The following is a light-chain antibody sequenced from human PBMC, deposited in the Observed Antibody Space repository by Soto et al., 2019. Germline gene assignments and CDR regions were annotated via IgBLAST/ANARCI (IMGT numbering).Light chain of an antibody. Sequence: EIVLTQSPGTLSLSPGERATLSCRASQSVSSSYLAWYQQQPGQAPRLLIYAASSRATGIPDRFSGSGSGTDFTLTISRLEPEDFAVYYCQQYGSSPITFGQGTRLDIK. V-gene: IGKV3-20*01. CDR1: QSVSSSY. CDR2: AAS. J-gene: IGKJ5*01. CDR3: QQYGSSPIT.